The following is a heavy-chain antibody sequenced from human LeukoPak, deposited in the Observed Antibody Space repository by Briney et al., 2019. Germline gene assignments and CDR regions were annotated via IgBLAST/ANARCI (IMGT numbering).Heavy chain of an antibody. Sequence: ASVKVSCKASGYTFTSYDNNWGRNATGQGLERKGWINPNSRNTGYAQKFQVRVTMTRNTSISTAYMELSSLRSEDTAVYDCARGRRYQLLRVDYWGQGTLVTVSS. CDR2: INPNSRNT. D-gene: IGHD2-2*01. J-gene: IGHJ4*02. V-gene: IGHV1-8*01. CDR1: GYTFTSYD. CDR3: ARGRRYQLLRVDY.